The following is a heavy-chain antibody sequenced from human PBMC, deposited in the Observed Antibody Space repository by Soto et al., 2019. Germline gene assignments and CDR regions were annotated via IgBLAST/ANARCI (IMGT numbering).Heavy chain of an antibody. CDR2: IIPIFGTA. V-gene: IGHV1-69*13. CDR3: ARCGGGDSCGSYNAFDI. J-gene: IGHJ3*02. D-gene: IGHD3-22*01. CDR1: GGTFSSYA. Sequence: SVKVSCKASGGTFSSYAISWVRQAPGQGLEWMGGIIPIFGTANYAQKFQGRVTITADESTSTAYMELSSLRSEDTAVYYCARCGGGDSCGSYNAFDIWGQGTMVTVSS.